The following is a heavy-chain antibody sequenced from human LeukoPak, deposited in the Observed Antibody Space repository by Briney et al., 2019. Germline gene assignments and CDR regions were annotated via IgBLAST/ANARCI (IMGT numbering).Heavy chain of an antibody. CDR1: GGSFSGYY. V-gene: IGHV4-34*01. CDR2: INHSGST. J-gene: IGHJ5*02. CDR3: VRDGRPWFDP. D-gene: IGHD1-26*01. Sequence: SETLSLTCAVYGGSFSGYYWSWIRQPPGKGLEWIGEINHSGSTNYNPSLKSRVTISVDTSKNQFSLKLSSVTAADTAVYHCVRDGRPWFDPWGQGTQVPVSS.